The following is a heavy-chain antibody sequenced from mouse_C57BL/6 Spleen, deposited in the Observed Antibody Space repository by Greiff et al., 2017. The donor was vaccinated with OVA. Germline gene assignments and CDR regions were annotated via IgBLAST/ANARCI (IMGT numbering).Heavy chain of an antibody. Sequence: QVQLQQPGAELVKPGASVKLSCKASGYTFTSYWMHWVKQRPGQGLEWIGMIHPNSGSTNYNEKFKSKATLTVDKSSSTAYMQLSSLTSEDSAVYCCARYTTVWYFDVWGTGTTVTVSS. CDR2: IHPNSGST. V-gene: IGHV1-64*01. CDR1: GYTFTSYW. J-gene: IGHJ1*03. CDR3: ARYTTVWYFDV. D-gene: IGHD1-1*01.